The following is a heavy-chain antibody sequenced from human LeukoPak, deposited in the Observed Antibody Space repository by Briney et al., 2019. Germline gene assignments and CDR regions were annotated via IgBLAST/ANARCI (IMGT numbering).Heavy chain of an antibody. Sequence: GGSPRLSCAASGFTFDDYAMHWVRQAPGKGLEWVSGISWNSGSIGYADSVKGRFTISRDNAKNSLYPQMNSLRAEDTALYYCATNTVFNWGQGTLVTVSS. J-gene: IGHJ4*02. CDR2: ISWNSGSI. CDR3: ATNTVFN. V-gene: IGHV3-9*01. D-gene: IGHD3-10*01. CDR1: GFTFDDYA.